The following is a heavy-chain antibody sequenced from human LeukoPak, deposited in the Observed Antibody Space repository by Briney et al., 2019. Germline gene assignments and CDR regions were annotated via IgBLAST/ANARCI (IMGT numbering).Heavy chain of an antibody. CDR1: GFTVSTNS. Sequence: GGSLRLSCTVSGFTVSTNSMSWVRQAPGKGLEWVSFIYSDNTHYTDSVKGRFTISRDNSKNTLYLQMNSLRAEDTAVYYCARRAGAYSHPYDYWGQGTLVTVSS. CDR3: ARRAGAYSHPYDY. J-gene: IGHJ4*02. CDR2: IYSDNT. V-gene: IGHV3-53*01. D-gene: IGHD4/OR15-4a*01.